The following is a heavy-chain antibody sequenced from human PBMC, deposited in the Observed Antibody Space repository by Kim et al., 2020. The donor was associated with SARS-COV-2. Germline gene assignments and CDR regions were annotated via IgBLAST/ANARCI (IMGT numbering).Heavy chain of an antibody. D-gene: IGHD5-12*01. CDR2: IYHSGST. CDR1: GGSISSSNW. V-gene: IGHV4-4*02. Sequence: SETLSLTCAVSGGSISSSNWWSWVRQPPGKGLEWIGEIYHSGSTNYNPSLKSRVTISVDKSKNQFSLKLSSVTAADTAVYYCARFVILRGYSGYDFPESYYYYGMDVWGQGTTVTVSS. J-gene: IGHJ6*02. CDR3: ARFVILRGYSGYDFPESYYYYGMDV.